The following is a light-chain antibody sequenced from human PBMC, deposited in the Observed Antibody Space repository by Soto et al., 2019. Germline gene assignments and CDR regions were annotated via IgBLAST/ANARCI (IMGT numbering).Light chain of an antibody. CDR3: QQRARSTRT. CDR1: ETVTSRY. CDR2: GAS. J-gene: IGKJ5*01. Sequence: ELALTESAGAQTLSPGHRATLSCRASETVTSRYLAWSQQTPVEAPRLLMSGASTRTTGIPDRFSGSGSGTTFTLTISRLEPEDVAVYYCQQRARSTRTFGQGTRLEIK. V-gene: IGKV3-20*01.